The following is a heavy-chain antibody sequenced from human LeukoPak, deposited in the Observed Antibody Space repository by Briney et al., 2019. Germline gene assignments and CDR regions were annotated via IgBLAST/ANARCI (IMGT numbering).Heavy chain of an antibody. Sequence: GGSLRLSCAASGFTFSSYGMHWVRQAPGKGLGWVAFIRYDGSNKYYADSVKGRFTISRDNSKNTLYLQMNSLTAEDTAVYYCATSRGYSGYDLDYWGQGTLVTVSS. J-gene: IGHJ4*02. D-gene: IGHD5-12*01. CDR2: IRYDGSNK. CDR3: ATSRGYSGYDLDY. V-gene: IGHV3-30*02. CDR1: GFTFSSYG.